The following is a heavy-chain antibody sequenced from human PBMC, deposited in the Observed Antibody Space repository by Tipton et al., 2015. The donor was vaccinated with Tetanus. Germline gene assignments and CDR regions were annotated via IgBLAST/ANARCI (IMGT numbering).Heavy chain of an antibody. CDR3: ARANGPGSYLDY. J-gene: IGHJ4*02. CDR2: IYYSGST. CDR1: GGSISSYY. V-gene: IGHV4-59*12. Sequence: TLSLTCTVSGGSISSYYWSWIRQPPGKGLEWIGYIYYSGSTNYNPSLKSRVTISVDTSKNQFSLKLSSVTAADTAVYYCARANGPGSYLDYWGQGTLATVSS. D-gene: IGHD2-8*01.